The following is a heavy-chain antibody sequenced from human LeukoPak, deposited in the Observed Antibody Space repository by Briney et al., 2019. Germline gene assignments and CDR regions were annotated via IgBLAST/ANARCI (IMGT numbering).Heavy chain of an antibody. CDR2: INHSGST. CDR1: GGSFSGYY. J-gene: IGHJ4*02. V-gene: IGHV4-34*01. Sequence: SETLSLTCAVYGGSFSGYYWSWIRQPPGKGLEWIGEINHSGSTNYNPSLKSRVTISVDTSKNQFSLKLSSMTAADTAMYYCARDEGGSHHWPADYWGQGTLVTVSS. D-gene: IGHD1-26*01. CDR3: ARDEGGSHHWPADY.